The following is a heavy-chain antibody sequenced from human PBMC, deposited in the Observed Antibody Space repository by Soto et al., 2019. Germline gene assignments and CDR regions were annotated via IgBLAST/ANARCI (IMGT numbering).Heavy chain of an antibody. V-gene: IGHV4-30-2*01. CDR3: ASTFKLALSGQFDP. D-gene: IGHD1-26*01. CDR2: IYHSGST. J-gene: IGHJ5*02. CDR1: GGSISSGGYS. Sequence: PSETLSLTCAVSGGSISSGGYSWSWIRQPPGKGLEWIGYIYHSGSTYYNPSLKSRVTISVDRSKNQFSLKLSSVTAADTAVYYCASTFKLALSGQFDPWGQGTLVTVSS.